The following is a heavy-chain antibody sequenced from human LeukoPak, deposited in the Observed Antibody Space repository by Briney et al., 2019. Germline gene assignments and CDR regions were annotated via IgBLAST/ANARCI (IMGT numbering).Heavy chain of an antibody. CDR2: INNDDTK. Sequence: PGGSLRLSCAASGFTFSNYRLHWVRQAPGKGLVWVSCINNDDTKVYADSVRGRFTISRDNAKNTMFLQMNGLRAEDTAVYCRARDTDGLGYWGQGTLVTVSS. CDR1: GFTFSNYR. CDR3: ARDTDGLGY. V-gene: IGHV3-74*01. J-gene: IGHJ4*02. D-gene: IGHD6-6*01.